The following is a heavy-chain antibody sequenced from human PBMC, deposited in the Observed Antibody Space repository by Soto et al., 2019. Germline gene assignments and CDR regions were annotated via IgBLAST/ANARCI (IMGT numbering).Heavy chain of an antibody. J-gene: IGHJ4*02. D-gene: IGHD3-10*01. CDR2: ISGSGGST. V-gene: IGHV3-23*01. Sequence: GGSLRRSCEGSGFTFSSYSINWIRQAPGKGLEWVSAISGSGGSTYYADSAKGRFTISRDNSKNTLYLQMNSLRAEDTAVYYCVLWPPYYFDYWGQGTLVTVSS. CDR3: VLWPPYYFDY. CDR1: GFTFSSYS.